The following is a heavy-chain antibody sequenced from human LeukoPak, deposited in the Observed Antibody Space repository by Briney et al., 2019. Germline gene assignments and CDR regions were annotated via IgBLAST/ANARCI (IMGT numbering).Heavy chain of an antibody. J-gene: IGHJ5*02. Sequence: GGSLRLSCAASGFTFSSYAMSWVRQAPGKGLEWVAVISYDGSNKYYADSVKGRFTISRDNSKNTLYLQMNSLRAEDTAVYYCAKGLLWFGELGVDNWFDPWGQGTLVTVSS. CDR3: AKGLLWFGELGVDNWFDP. CDR1: GFTFSSYA. CDR2: ISYDGSNK. V-gene: IGHV3-30*04. D-gene: IGHD3-10*01.